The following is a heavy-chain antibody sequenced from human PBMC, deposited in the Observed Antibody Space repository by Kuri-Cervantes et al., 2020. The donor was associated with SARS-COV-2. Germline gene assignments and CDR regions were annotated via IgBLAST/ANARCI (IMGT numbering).Heavy chain of an antibody. D-gene: IGHD5-18*01. CDR3: ARGTPPGGYSYGYTRKYYYYGMDV. Sequence: LRLSCAVYGGSFSGYYWSWIRQPPGKGLEWIGEINHSGSTNYNPSLKSRVTISVDTSKNQFSLKLSSVTAADTAVYYCARGTPPGGYSYGYTRKYYYYGMDVWGQGTTVTVSS. V-gene: IGHV4-34*01. CDR1: GGSFSGYY. CDR2: INHSGST. J-gene: IGHJ6*02.